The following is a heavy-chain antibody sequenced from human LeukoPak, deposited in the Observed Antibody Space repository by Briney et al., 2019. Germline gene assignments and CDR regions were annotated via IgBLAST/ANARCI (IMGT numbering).Heavy chain of an antibody. Sequence: GGSLRLSCAASGFTFSSYGMSWVRQAPGKGLEWVSAISGSGGSTYYADSVKGRFTISRDNSKNTLYLQMNSLRAEDTAVYYCAKDRLYYYDSSGSADYWGQGTLVTVSS. CDR3: AKDRLYYYDSSGSADY. CDR1: GFTFSSYG. V-gene: IGHV3-23*01. D-gene: IGHD3-22*01. CDR2: ISGSGGST. J-gene: IGHJ4*02.